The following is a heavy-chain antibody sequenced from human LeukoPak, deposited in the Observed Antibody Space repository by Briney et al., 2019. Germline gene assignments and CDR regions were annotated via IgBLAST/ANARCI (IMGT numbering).Heavy chain of an antibody. V-gene: IGHV3-30*18. J-gene: IGHJ5*02. CDR3: AKGLYYGDYGWFDP. Sequence: GGSLGLSCAASGFTFSSYGMHWVRQAPGKGLEWVAVISYDGSNKYYADSVKGRFTISRDNSKNTLYLQMNSLRAEDTAVYYCAKGLYYGDYGWFDPWGQGTLVTVSS. CDR2: ISYDGSNK. CDR1: GFTFSSYG. D-gene: IGHD4-17*01.